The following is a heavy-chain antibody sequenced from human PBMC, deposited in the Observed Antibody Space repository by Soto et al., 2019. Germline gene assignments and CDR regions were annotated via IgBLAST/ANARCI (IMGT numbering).Heavy chain of an antibody. CDR3: AKKEYNWNDGGYYYYGMDV. J-gene: IGHJ6*02. CDR2: IYYSGST. D-gene: IGHD1-1*01. CDR1: GGSISSYY. Sequence: SETLSLTCTVSGGSISSYYWSWIRQPPGKGLEWIGYIYYSGSTNYNPSLKSRVTISVDTSKNQFSLKLSSVTAADTAVYYCAKKEYNWNDGGYYYYGMDVWGQGTTVTVSS. V-gene: IGHV4-59*01.